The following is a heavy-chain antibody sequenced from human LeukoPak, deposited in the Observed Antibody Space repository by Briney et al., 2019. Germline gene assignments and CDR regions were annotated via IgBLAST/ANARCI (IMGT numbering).Heavy chain of an antibody. CDR2: IFRGSGSST. CDR1: GFTFSSFA. Sequence: PGGSLRLSCEASGFTFSSFAMNWVRQAPGKGLEWVSTIFRGSGSSTYYADSVKGRFSISRDDSENTLYLQMNSLRAEDTAVYYCAKGGSYFYDTKNYLDYWGRGTLVTVSS. J-gene: IGHJ4*02. V-gene: IGHV3-23*01. CDR3: AKGGSYFYDTKNYLDY. D-gene: IGHD3-22*01.